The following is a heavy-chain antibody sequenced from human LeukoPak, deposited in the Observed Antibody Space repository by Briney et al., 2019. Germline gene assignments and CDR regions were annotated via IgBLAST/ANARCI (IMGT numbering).Heavy chain of an antibody. D-gene: IGHD4-11*01. Sequence: MPSETLSLTCTVSGGSISSYYWSWIRQPPGKGLEWIGSVSQSGSTYDNPSLKSRVTMSMDTSKNQFSVKMRAVTAADTAVYYCTRSELNDYSRFWGQGILVAVSS. J-gene: IGHJ4*02. V-gene: IGHV4-59*04. CDR2: VSQSGST. CDR1: GGSISSYY. CDR3: TRSELNDYSRF.